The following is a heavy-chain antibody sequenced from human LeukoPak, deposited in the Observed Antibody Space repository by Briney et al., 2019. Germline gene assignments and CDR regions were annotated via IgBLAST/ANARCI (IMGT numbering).Heavy chain of an antibody. CDR1: GFTFTVYN. CDR2: RNPNNGGT. Sequence: GASVKVSCKDSGFTFTVYNIHWVRQAPGQGLEWMGWRNPNNGGTNYAQKFQGRVTMTRDTSISTAYMELSRLRSDDTAVYYCARGLGGPYYYYYMDVWGKGTTVTVSS. D-gene: IGHD4-23*01. J-gene: IGHJ6*03. CDR3: ARGLGGPYYYYYMDV. V-gene: IGHV1-2*02.